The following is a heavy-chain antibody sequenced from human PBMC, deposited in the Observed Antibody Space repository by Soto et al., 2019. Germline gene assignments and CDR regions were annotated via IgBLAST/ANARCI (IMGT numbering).Heavy chain of an antibody. Sequence: GGSLRLSCAASGFTFDDYAMHWVRQAPGKGLEWVSGISWNSGSIGYADSVKGRFTISRDNAKNSLYLQMNSLRAEDTALYYCAKGTVNYDILTGYYSPFDYWGQGTLVTVSS. CDR1: GFTFDDYA. V-gene: IGHV3-9*01. CDR3: AKGTVNYDILTGYYSPFDY. D-gene: IGHD3-9*01. J-gene: IGHJ4*02. CDR2: ISWNSGSI.